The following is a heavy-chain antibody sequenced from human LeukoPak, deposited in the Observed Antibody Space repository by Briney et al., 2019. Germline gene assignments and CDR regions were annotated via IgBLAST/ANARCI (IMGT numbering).Heavy chain of an antibody. CDR1: GFTFGDYA. D-gene: IGHD1-26*01. J-gene: IGHJ4*02. Sequence: GGPLRLSCTASGFTFGDYAMSWFRQAPGKGLEWVGFIRGKAYGGTTEYAASVKGRFTISRDDSKSIAYLQMNSLKTEDTAVYFCTRAMSGSYFVCEDYWGQGTLVTVSS. V-gene: IGHV3-49*03. CDR2: IRGKAYGGTT. CDR3: TRAMSGSYFVCEDY.